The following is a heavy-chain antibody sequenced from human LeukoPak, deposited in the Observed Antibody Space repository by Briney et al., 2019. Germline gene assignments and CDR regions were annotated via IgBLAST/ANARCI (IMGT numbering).Heavy chain of an antibody. D-gene: IGHD1-26*01. CDR3: ARKSGSYYFDY. CDR1: GYTFTTYT. CDR2: INAGNGNT. V-gene: IGHV1-3*01. J-gene: IGHJ4*02. Sequence: ASVKVSCKASGYTFTTYTMHWVRQAPGQRLEWMGWINAGNGNTKYSQKFQGRVTITRDTSASTAYMELSSLRSEDTAVYYCARKSGSYYFDYWGQGTLVTVSS.